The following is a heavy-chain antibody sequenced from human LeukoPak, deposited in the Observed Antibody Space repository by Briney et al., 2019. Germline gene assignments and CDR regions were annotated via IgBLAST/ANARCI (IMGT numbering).Heavy chain of an antibody. CDR1: GGSISSYF. V-gene: IGHV4-4*07. CDR2: IYTSGST. D-gene: IGHD1-26*01. J-gene: IGHJ4*02. CDR3: ARGASGNYHYFDY. Sequence: SETLSLTCTVSGGSISSYFWSWIRQPAGKGLEWIGRIYTSGSTDYNPSLKSRVTLSVHPSKHQFSLKLSSVTAADTAVYYCARGASGNYHYFDYWGQGTLVTVSS.